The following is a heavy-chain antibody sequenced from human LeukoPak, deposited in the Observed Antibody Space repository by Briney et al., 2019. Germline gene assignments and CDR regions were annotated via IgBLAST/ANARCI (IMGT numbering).Heavy chain of an antibody. CDR2: IYSGGST. Sequence: PGGSLRLSCAASGFTVSSNYMSWVRQAPGKGLEWVSVIYSGGSTYYADSVKGRFTISRDNSKNTLYLQMNSLRAEDTAVYYCAKIAAATSRYFDYWGQGTLVTVSS. CDR3: AKIAAATSRYFDY. V-gene: IGHV3-53*01. J-gene: IGHJ4*02. CDR1: GFTVSSNY. D-gene: IGHD6-13*01.